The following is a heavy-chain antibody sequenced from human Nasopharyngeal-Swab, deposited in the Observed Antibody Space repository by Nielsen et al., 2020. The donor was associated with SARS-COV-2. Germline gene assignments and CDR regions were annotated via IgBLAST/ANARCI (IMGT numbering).Heavy chain of an antibody. V-gene: IGHV3-30*18. D-gene: IGHD1-26*01. CDR3: AKGWGGSYVDAFDI. J-gene: IGHJ3*02. Sequence: GESLKISCAASGFTFSSYGMHWVRQAPGKGLEWVAVISYDGSNKYYADSVKGRFTISGDNSKNTLYLQMNSLRAEDTAVYYCAKGWGGSYVDAFDIWGQGTMVTVSS. CDR2: ISYDGSNK. CDR1: GFTFSSYG.